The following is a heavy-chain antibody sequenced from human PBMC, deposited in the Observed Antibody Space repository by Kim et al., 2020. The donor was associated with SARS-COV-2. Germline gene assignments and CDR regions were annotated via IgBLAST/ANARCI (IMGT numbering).Heavy chain of an antibody. V-gene: IGHV4-34*01. D-gene: IGHD3-22*01. Sequence: SETLSLTCAVYGGSFSGYYWSWIRQPPGKGLEWIGEINHSGSTNYNPSLKSRVTISVDTSKNQFSLKLSSVTAADTAVYYCARRKEERIPMIVVFTYNWFDPWGQGPLVTVSS. J-gene: IGHJ5*02. CDR3: ARRKEERIPMIVVFTYNWFDP. CDR1: GGSFSGYY. CDR2: INHSGST.